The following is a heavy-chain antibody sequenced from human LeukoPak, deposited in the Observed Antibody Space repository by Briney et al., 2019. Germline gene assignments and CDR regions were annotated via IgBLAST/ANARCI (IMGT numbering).Heavy chain of an antibody. CDR1: GDYINNGGHY. Sequence: SQTLSLTCSVGGDYINNGGHYWSWIRQPPGKALEYIGYISHRGSTYYNPSLKSRVTISIDTSKNQFSLELSSVTATDTAVYFCATNRAGTYDRPFDIWGQGTMVTVSS. D-gene: IGHD1-26*01. J-gene: IGHJ3*02. CDR2: ISHRGST. CDR3: ATNRAGTYDRPFDI. V-gene: IGHV4-30-2*01.